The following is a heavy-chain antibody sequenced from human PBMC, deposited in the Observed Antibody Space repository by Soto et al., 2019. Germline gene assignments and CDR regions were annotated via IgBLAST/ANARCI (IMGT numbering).Heavy chain of an antibody. Sequence: QVQLVQSGAEVKKPGSSVKVSCKASGGTFSSYAISWVRQAPGQGLEWMGGIIPIFGTANYAQKFQGRVTITADERTSTAYMELSSLRSEDTAVYYCARGGTIFGVVTRRGGMDVWGQGTTVTVSS. V-gene: IGHV1-69*12. CDR2: IIPIFGTA. D-gene: IGHD3-3*01. CDR1: GGTFSSYA. CDR3: ARGGTIFGVVTRRGGMDV. J-gene: IGHJ6*02.